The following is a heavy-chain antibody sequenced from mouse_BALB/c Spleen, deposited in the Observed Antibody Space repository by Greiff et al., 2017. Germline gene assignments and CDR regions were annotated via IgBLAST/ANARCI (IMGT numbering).Heavy chain of an antibody. Sequence: EVKVEESGGGLVQPGGSLKLSCAASGFTFSSYGMSWVRQTPDKRLELVATINSNGGSTYYPDSVKGRFTISRDNAKNTLYLQMSSLKSEDTAMYYCAREGYRWCAYWGQGTLVTVSA. CDR2: INSNGGST. CDR3: AREGYRWCAY. V-gene: IGHV5-6-3*01. CDR1: GFTFSSYG. J-gene: IGHJ3*01. D-gene: IGHD2-14*01.